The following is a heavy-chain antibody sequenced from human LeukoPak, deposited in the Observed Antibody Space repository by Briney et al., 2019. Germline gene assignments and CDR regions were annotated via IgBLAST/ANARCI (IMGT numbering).Heavy chain of an antibody. CDR1: GGSIGTNTYY. CDR2: IYYSGST. V-gene: IGHV4-39*07. D-gene: IGHD2-2*01. J-gene: IGHJ5*02. CDR3: GRFYCSSTSCFPPDNNWLDP. Sequence: SETLSLTCTVSGGSIGTNTYYWGWIRQPPGKGLEWIGTIYYSGSTYYNPSLKSRVTISVDTSKNQFSLKLSFVTAADTAVYYCGRFYCSSTSCFPPDNNWLDPWGQGTPVTVSS.